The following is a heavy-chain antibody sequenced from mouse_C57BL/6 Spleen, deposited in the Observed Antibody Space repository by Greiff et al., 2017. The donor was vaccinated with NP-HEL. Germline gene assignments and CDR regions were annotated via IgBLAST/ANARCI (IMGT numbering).Heavy chain of an antibody. CDR1: GYAFSSSW. Sequence: QVQLQQSGPELVKPGASVKISCKASGYAFSSSWMNWVKQRPGKGLEWIGRIYPGDGDTNYNGKFKGKATLTADKSSSTAYMQLSSLTSEDSAVYFCARSELGLFDYWGQGTTLTVSS. D-gene: IGHD4-1*01. V-gene: IGHV1-82*01. J-gene: IGHJ2*01. CDR3: ARSELGLFDY. CDR2: IYPGDGDT.